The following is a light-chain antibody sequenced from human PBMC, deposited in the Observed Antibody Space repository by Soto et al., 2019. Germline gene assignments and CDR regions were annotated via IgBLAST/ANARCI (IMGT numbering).Light chain of an antibody. V-gene: IGKV3-11*01. Sequence: EIVLTQSPATLSLSPGERASLSCRASSSVSSYLAWYQQKPGQAPRLLIYDASNRATGIPARFSGSGSGTDFTLTISSLETEDFAVYYCQHRSNWPWTFGQGTKVEIK. CDR3: QHRSNWPWT. J-gene: IGKJ1*01. CDR2: DAS. CDR1: SSVSSY.